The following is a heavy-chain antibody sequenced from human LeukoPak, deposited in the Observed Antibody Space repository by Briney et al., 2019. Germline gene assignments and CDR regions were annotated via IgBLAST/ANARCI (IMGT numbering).Heavy chain of an antibody. J-gene: IGHJ4*02. V-gene: IGHV3-43*02. D-gene: IGHD3-22*01. Sequence: GGSLRLSCAASGFTFDDYAMHWVRQAPGKGLEWVSLISGDGVSTYYADSVKGRFTISRDNSKNSLYLQMSSLRTEDTALYYCAKAPNVDIAINLYYYDSSGYRSFDYWGQGTLVTVSS. CDR2: ISGDGVST. CDR1: GFTFDDYA. CDR3: AKAPNVDIAINLYYYDSSGYRSFDY.